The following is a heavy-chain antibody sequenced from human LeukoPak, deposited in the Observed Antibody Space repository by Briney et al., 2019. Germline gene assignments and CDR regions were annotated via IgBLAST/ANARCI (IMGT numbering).Heavy chain of an antibody. J-gene: IGHJ4*02. CDR1: GGTFSSYA. CDR2: IIPIFGTA. V-gene: IGHV1-69*01. CDR3: ARVVRGRYYFDY. Sequence: SSVKVSCKASGGTFSSYAISWVRQAPGQGLEWMGGIIPIFGTANYAQKFQGRVTITADESTSTAYMELSSLRSEDTAVYYCARVVRGRYYFDYWGQGTLVTVSS.